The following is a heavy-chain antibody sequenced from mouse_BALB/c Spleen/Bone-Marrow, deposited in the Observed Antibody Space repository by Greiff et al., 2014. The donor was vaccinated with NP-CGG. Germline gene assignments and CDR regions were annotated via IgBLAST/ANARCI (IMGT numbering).Heavy chain of an antibody. CDR2: INPYNDGT. D-gene: IGHD2-14*01. Sequence: VESGASVKMSCKASGYTFTSYVMHWVKRKPGQGLEWIGYINPYNDGTKYNEKFKGKATLTSDKSSSTAYMELSSLTSEDSAVYYCARRGYRYDGFAYWGQGTLVTVSA. J-gene: IGHJ3*01. V-gene: IGHV1-14*01. CDR1: GYTFTSYV. CDR3: ARRGYRYDGFAY.